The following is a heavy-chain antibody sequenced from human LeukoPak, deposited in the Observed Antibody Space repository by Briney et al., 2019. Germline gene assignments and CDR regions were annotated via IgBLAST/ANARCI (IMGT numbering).Heavy chain of an antibody. Sequence: GGSLRLSCAASGFTFSSYGMHWVRQAPGKGLEWVAFIRYDGSNKYYADSVKGRFTISRDNSKNTLYLQMNSLRAEDTAVYYCAKDGPYGYGGNSPQGHYFDYWGQGTLVTVSS. V-gene: IGHV3-30*02. CDR1: GFTFSSYG. CDR2: IRYDGSNK. D-gene: IGHD4-23*01. J-gene: IGHJ4*02. CDR3: AKDGPYGYGGNSPQGHYFDY.